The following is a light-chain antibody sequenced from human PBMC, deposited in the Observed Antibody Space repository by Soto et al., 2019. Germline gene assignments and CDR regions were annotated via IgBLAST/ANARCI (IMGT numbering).Light chain of an antibody. CDR1: SSNIGNNY. V-gene: IGLV1-51*02. J-gene: IGLJ1*01. CDR3: GTWDSSLSAGV. Sequence: VLTQPPSVSAAPVQKVTISCSGSSSNIGNNYVSWYQQLPGTAPKLLIYENNKRPSGIPDRFSGSKSGTSATLGITGLQTGDEADYYCGTWDSSLSAGVFGTGTKVTVL. CDR2: ENN.